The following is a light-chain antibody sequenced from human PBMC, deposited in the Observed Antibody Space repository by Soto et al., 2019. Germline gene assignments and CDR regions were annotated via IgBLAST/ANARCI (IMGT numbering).Light chain of an antibody. CDR1: QSISSY. CDR2: AAS. CDR3: QQSFKTPLA. Sequence: DIQMTQSPSSLSASVGDRVTITCRASQSISSYVNWYQQKPGKAPRLLISAASTLQSGVPSRFSGGGSGTDFTLTISSLQPEDFATYYCQQSFKTPLAFGQGTRWRL. V-gene: IGKV1-39*01. J-gene: IGKJ5*01.